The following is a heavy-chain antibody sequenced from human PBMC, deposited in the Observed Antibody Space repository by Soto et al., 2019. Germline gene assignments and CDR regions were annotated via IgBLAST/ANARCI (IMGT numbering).Heavy chain of an antibody. V-gene: IGHV3-23*01. Sequence: GGTLRLSCVASGFTFNSYAMTWVRQAPGKGLEWAPAITGGEGSPSYADSVKGRFTISRDNSKNTLYLHMNSLRADDTAAYYCAKWHTYNYDSLAFSGFDCWGQGTQVTVAS. CDR3: AKWHTYNYDSLAFSGFDC. J-gene: IGHJ4*02. D-gene: IGHD3-16*01. CDR2: ITGGEGSP. CDR1: GFTFNSYA.